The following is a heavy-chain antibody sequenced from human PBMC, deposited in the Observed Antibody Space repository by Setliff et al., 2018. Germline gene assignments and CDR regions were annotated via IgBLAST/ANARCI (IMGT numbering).Heavy chain of an antibody. J-gene: IGHJ4*02. CDR2: INPNSGGT. CDR1: GYTFTGYF. D-gene: IGHD3-3*01. CDR3: ARVPRLEWLLPTFDS. V-gene: IGHV1-2*02. Sequence: GASVKVSCKASGYTFTGYFIHWVRQAPGQGLEWMGWINPNSGGTNYAQKFQGRVTMTRDTSISTAYMELSRLRSDDTAVYSCARVPRLEWLLPTFDSWGQGTLVTVSS.